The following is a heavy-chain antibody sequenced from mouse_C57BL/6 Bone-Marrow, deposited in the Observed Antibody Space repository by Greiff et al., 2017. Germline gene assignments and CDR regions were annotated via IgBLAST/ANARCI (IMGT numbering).Heavy chain of an antibody. CDR3: ARDPGGGAMDY. CDR1: GFTFSDYY. V-gene: IGHV5-16*01. Sequence: EVKLMESEGGLVQPGSSMKLSCTASGFTFSDYYMAWVRQVPEKGLEWVANINYDGSSTYYLDSLKSRFIISRDNAKNILYLQMSSLKSEDTATYYCARDPGGGAMDYWGQGTSVTVSS. CDR2: INYDGSST. J-gene: IGHJ4*01.